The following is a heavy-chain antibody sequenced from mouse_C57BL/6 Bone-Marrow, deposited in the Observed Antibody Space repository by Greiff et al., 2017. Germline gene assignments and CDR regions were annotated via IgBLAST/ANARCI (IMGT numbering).Heavy chain of an antibody. V-gene: IGHV1-19*01. Sequence: VQLQQSGPVLVKPGASVKMSCKASGYTFTDYYMNWVKQSHGKSLEWIGVINPYNGGTSYNQKFKGKATLTVDKSSSTAYMELNSLTSEDSAVYYCASPSSYAMDYWGQGTSGTVSS. CDR2: INPYNGGT. D-gene: IGHD2-10*02. CDR1: GYTFTDYY. CDR3: ASPSSYAMDY. J-gene: IGHJ4*01.